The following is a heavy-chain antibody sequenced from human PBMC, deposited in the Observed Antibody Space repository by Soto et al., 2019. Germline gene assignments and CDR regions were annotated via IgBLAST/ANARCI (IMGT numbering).Heavy chain of an antibody. D-gene: IGHD6-19*01. CDR2: ISSRSTYT. J-gene: IGHJ4*02. V-gene: IGHV3-11*05. CDR3: ARGYYGWYLGDFDY. CDR1: GFTFSDHY. Sequence: QVQLVESGGGLVKPGGSLRLSCAASGFTFSDHYITWIRQAPGKGLEWVSYISSRSTYTNYADSVQGRFTISRDNAKNSLYLQMNSLRAEDTAVYYCARGYYGWYLGDFDYWGQGTLVTVSS.